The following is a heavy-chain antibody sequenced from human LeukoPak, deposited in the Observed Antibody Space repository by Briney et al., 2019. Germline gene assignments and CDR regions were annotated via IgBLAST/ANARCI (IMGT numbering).Heavy chain of an antibody. CDR3: ARDYYDSSGYSFDY. J-gene: IGHJ4*02. D-gene: IGHD3-22*01. CDR1: GGTFSSYA. V-gene: IGHV1-69*13. CDR2: IIPIFGTA. Sequence: ASVKVSCKASGGTFSSYANSWVRQAPGQGLEWMGGIIPIFGTANYAQKFQGRVTITADESTSTAYMELSSLRSEDTAVYYCARDYYDSSGYSFDYWGQGTLVTVSS.